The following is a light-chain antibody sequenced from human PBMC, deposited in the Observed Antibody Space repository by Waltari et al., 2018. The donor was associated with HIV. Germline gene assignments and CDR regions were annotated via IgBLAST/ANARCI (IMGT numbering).Light chain of an antibody. CDR2: DDS. CDR1: NIGSKG. V-gene: IGLV3-21*02. CDR3: QVWDSSTDLRV. J-gene: IGLJ2*01. Sequence: SYVLTQPPSVSVAPGQTARITCGGDNIGSKGVHWYQKKPSQAPVLVVYDDSDWPSGIPERFSGSSSWNTATLTISRVEAGDEADFYCQVWDSSTDLRVFGGGTKLTVL.